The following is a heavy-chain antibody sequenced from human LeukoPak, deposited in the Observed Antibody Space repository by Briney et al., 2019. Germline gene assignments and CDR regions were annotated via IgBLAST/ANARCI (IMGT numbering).Heavy chain of an antibody. CDR1: GCTFSSYS. V-gene: IGHV3-48*01. J-gene: IGHJ4*02. Sequence: PGGSLRLSCADSGCTFSSYSLKWVRQAPGKGLEWVSYISSSSRSIYYADSVKGRFTISRDNAKNSLYLQMNSLRAEDTAVYYCAKDAMSGSYDYWGLGTLVTVSS. CDR2: ISSSSRSI. D-gene: IGHD1-26*01. CDR3: AKDAMSGSYDY.